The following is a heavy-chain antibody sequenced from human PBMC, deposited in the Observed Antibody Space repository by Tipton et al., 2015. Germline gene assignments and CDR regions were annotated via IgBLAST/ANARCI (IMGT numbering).Heavy chain of an antibody. CDR1: GGSVSSGGYY. J-gene: IGHJ2*01. D-gene: IGHD3-9*01. Sequence: TLSLTCSVSGGSVSSGGYYWTWIRQHPGKGLEWIGYIYYSGETFYETSLKSRVIISLDKSKNQFSLNLHSVSAADTAMYYCARGDDILAYLYFDLWGRGTLVSVSS. V-gene: IGHV4-31*03. CDR3: ARGDDILAYLYFDL. CDR2: IYYSGET.